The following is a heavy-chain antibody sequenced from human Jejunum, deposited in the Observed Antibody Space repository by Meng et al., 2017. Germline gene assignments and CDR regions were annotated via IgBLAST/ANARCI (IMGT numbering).Heavy chain of an antibody. CDR2: IYKCGNT. V-gene: IGHV4-4*02. D-gene: IGHD2-2*01. CDR3: VGGEFAMLARFDF. J-gene: IGHJ4*02. Sequence: QVQLQESGPGLVKLSGTISLTCAVSGGYINKENWWSWVRQSPERGLEWIGEIYKCGNTNYNPSLNRRVTMSVDESTNQMSLKLTSVTAADTAVYYCVGGEFAMLARFDFWGQGILVTVSS. CDR1: GGYINKENW.